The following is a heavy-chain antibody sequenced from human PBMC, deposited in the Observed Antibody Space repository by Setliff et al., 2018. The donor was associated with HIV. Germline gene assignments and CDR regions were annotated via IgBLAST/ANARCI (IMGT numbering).Heavy chain of an antibody. CDR1: GYTLTTYG. J-gene: IGHJ4*02. V-gene: IGHV7-4-1*02. CDR2: INTETGNP. CDR3: ARVGSYWSTFDY. Sequence: GPPVKVSCKASGYTLTTYGISWVRQAPGQGPEWMGWINTETGNPMYAQGFRGRLVFSLDTSVNTAYLQINSLKAEDTAMYYCARVGSYWSTFDYWGQGALVTVSS. D-gene: IGHD2-8*02.